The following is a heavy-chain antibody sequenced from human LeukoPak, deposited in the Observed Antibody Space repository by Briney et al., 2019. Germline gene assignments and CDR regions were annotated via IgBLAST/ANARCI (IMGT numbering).Heavy chain of an antibody. CDR3: ARALHYDFWSGYYGGYYFDY. D-gene: IGHD3-3*01. CDR2: ISYDGSNK. J-gene: IGHJ4*02. Sequence: GGSLRLSCVASGFPFSSYWMTWVRQAPGKGLEWVAVISYDGSNKYYADSVKGRFTISRDNSKNTLYLQMNSLRAEDTAVYYCARALHYDFWSGYYGGYYFDYWGQGTLVTVSS. V-gene: IGHV3-30*03. CDR1: GFPFSSYW.